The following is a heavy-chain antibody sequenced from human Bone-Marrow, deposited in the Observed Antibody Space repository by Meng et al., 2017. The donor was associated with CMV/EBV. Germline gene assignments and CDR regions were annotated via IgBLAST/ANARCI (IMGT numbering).Heavy chain of an antibody. CDR2: ISYDGSNK. Sequence: GESLKISCAASGFTFSNAWMSWVRQAPGKGLEWVAVISYDGSNKYYADSVKGRFTISRDNSKNTLYLQMNSLRAEDTAVYYCARDPPPEMATNRGFDYWGQGTLVTVSS. D-gene: IGHD5-24*01. V-gene: IGHV3-30*03. CDR1: GFTFSNAW. CDR3: ARDPPPEMATNRGFDY. J-gene: IGHJ4*02.